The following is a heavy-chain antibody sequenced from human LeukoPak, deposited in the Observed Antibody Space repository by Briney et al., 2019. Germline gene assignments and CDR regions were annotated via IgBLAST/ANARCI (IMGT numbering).Heavy chain of an antibody. Sequence: ASVKVSCKASGYTFTGYYMHWVRQAPGQGLEWMGWIKPNSGGTNYAQKFQGRVTMTRDTSISTAYMELSRLRSDDTAVYYCARVAARPRTDAFDIWGQGTMVTVSS. D-gene: IGHD6-6*01. V-gene: IGHV1-2*02. CDR1: GYTFTGYY. CDR2: IKPNSGGT. J-gene: IGHJ3*02. CDR3: ARVAARPRTDAFDI.